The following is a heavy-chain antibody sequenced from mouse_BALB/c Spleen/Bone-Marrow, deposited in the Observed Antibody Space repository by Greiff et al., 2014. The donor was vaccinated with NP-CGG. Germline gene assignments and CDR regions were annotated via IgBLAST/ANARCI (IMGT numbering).Heavy chain of an antibody. CDR2: ISNLAYSI. CDR1: GFTFSDYR. Sequence: DVHLVESGGGLVQPGGSRKLSCAASGFTFSDYRMAWVRQAPGKGPEWVAFISNLAYSIHYADTVTGRFTISRENAKNTLYLEMSSLRSEDTAMYYGTRDQGHLGRAWFAYWGQGTLVTVSA. V-gene: IGHV5-15*02. J-gene: IGHJ3*01. D-gene: IGHD4-1*01. CDR3: TRDQGHLGRAWFAY.